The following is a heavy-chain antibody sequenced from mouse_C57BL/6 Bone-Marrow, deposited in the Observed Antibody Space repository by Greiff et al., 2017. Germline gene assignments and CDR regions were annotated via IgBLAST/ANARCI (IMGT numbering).Heavy chain of an antibody. D-gene: IGHD2-5*01. V-gene: IGHV1-55*01. CDR2: IYPGSGST. CDR1: GYTFTSYW. J-gene: IGHJ1*03. CDR3: ARFWSNYVGYWYFEV. Sequence: QVQLQQPGAELVKPGASVKMSCKASGYTFTSYWITWVKQRPGQGLEWIGDIYPGSGSTNYNEKFKSKATLTVDTSSSTAYMQLSSLTSEDSAVYYCARFWSNYVGYWYFEVWGTGTTVTVSS.